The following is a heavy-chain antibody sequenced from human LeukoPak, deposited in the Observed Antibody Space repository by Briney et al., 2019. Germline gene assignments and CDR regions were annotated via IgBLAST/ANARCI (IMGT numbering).Heavy chain of an antibody. Sequence: GGSLRLSCAASGFTFSNFGMHWVRQAPGKGLEWVADISYDGGDKFYADSVKGRFTISRDNSKNTLYLQMYSLRAEDTAVYYCAKIPYGDYVLDYYYYMDVWGKGTTVTISS. V-gene: IGHV3-30*18. D-gene: IGHD4-17*01. CDR2: ISYDGGDK. CDR3: AKIPYGDYVLDYYYYMDV. CDR1: GFTFSNFG. J-gene: IGHJ6*03.